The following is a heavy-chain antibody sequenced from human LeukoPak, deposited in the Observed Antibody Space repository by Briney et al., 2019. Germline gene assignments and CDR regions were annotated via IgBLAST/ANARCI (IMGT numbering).Heavy chain of an antibody. J-gene: IGHJ4*01. CDR2: INPNSGGT. V-gene: IGHV1-2*02. CDR3: ARVDRSSGCYYVVSTYYFDY. CDR1: GYTFTGYY. Sequence: ASVKVSCKASGYTFTGYYMHWVRQAPGQGLEWMGWINPNSGGTNYAQKFQGRVTMTRDTSISTAYMELSRLRSDDTAVYYCARVDRSSGCYYVVSTYYFDYWGQGTLVTVSS. D-gene: IGHD3-22*01.